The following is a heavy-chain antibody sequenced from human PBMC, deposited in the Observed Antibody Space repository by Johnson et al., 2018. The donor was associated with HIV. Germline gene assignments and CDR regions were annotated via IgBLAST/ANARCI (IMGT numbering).Heavy chain of an antibody. CDR3: ARAGRLGYSSGGSCYSPACAI. D-gene: IGHD2-15*01. CDR1: GFTVSINY. CDR2: ISSSGSTI. V-gene: IGHV3-11*04. Sequence: QVQLVESGGGLIQPGGSPRLSCAASGFTVSINYMSWVRQATGKGLEWVSYISSSGSTIYYADSVKGRFTISRENAKNSLYWQMNSLRAEDTAVYYCARAGRLGYSSGGSCYSPACAIWGQGKMVTVS. J-gene: IGHJ3*02.